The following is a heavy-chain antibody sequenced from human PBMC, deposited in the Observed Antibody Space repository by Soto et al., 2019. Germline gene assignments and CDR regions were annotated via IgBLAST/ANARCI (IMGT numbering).Heavy chain of an antibody. J-gene: IGHJ6*02. D-gene: IGHD3-10*01. CDR1: GGSIISSNW. V-gene: IGHV4-4*02. CDR3: ARDSRITMVRGVIRNYYYGMDV. CDR2: IYHSGST. Sequence: SETLSLTCAVSGGSIISSNWWSWVRQPPGKGLEWIGEIYHSGSTNYNPSLKSRVTISVDKSKNQFSLKLSSVTAADTAVYYCARDSRITMVRGVIRNYYYGMDVWGQGTTVTVSS.